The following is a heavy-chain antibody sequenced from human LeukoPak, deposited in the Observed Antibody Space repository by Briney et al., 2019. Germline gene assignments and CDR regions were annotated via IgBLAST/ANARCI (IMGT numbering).Heavy chain of an antibody. CDR3: AREPGTDYRKYYFDY. J-gene: IGHJ4*02. CDR2: VTGNGDNT. D-gene: IGHD1-14*01. CDR1: GFTFSSYA. V-gene: IGHV3-23*01. Sequence: PGGSLRLSCAASGFTFSSYAMSWVRQAPGKGLEWVSSVTGNGDNTFHADSVKGRFTISRDNSKNTLYLQMDSLRAEDTAVYYCAREPGTDYRKYYFDYWGQGTLVTVSP.